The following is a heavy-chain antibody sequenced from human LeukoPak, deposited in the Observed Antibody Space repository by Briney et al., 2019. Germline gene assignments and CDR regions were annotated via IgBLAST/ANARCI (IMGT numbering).Heavy chain of an antibody. Sequence: PSETLSLTCTVSGASISSYYWSWIRQPPGKGLEWIAYIYYSGTTNYNPSLKSRVTISVDTSRNQFSLKLNSVTAADTAVYYCARDRSGSLDYWGQGTLVTVSS. CDR2: IYYSGTT. CDR3: ARDRSGSLDY. J-gene: IGHJ4*02. CDR1: GASISSYY. D-gene: IGHD3-10*01. V-gene: IGHV4-59*01.